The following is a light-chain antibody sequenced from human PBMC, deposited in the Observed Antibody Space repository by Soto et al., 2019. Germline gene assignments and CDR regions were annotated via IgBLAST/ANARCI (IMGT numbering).Light chain of an antibody. CDR1: QSVSSY. CDR3: QQRSNWPIT. J-gene: IGKJ5*01. V-gene: IGKV3-11*01. Sequence: VLTQSPVTLSLSPGERATLSCRASQSVSSYLAWYQQKPGQAPRLLIYDASNRATGIPARFSGSGSGTDFTLTISSLEPEDFAVYYCQQRSNWPITFGQGTQLDIK. CDR2: DAS.